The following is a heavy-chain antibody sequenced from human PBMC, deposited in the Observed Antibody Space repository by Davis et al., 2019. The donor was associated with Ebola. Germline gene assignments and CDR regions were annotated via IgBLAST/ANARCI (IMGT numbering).Heavy chain of an antibody. Sequence: GESLKISCAASGFTFSNYAMAWVRQAPGKGLEWLSGISGDGVSTYYADSVRGRFTISRDTSKSTLYLQMTSLRAQDTAMYFCAKDYFYARAAFDIWGQGTMVTVS. CDR3: AKDYFYARAAFDI. J-gene: IGHJ3*02. V-gene: IGHV3-23*01. CDR1: GFTFSNYA. D-gene: IGHD2/OR15-2a*01. CDR2: ISGDGVST.